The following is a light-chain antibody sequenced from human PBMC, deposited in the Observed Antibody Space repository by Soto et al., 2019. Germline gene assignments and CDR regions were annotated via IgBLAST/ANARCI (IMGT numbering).Light chain of an antibody. CDR3: QQYGSPWT. CDR1: QSVGSSY. CDR2: DAS. V-gene: IGKV3-20*01. J-gene: IGKJ1*01. Sequence: EIVLTQSPGTLSLSPGERATLSCRASQSVGSSYLAWYQQKPGQAPRLLIYDASNRATGIPARFSGSGSGTDFTLTISRLEPEDFAVYYCQQYGSPWTFGQGTKVDIK.